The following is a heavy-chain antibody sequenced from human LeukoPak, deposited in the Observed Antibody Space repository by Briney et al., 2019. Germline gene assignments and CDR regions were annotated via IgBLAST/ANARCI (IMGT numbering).Heavy chain of an antibody. CDR2: IYPGDSRI. Sequence: ESLKISCQGFGYSFTSYWIGWVRQTPGKGMEWMGVIYPGDSRIRYNPSFQGQVTISVDKSISTAYLQWVSLKASDTAMYYCACRDLTSTWSFPWGQGTLVTVSS. CDR1: GYSFTSYW. CDR3: ACRDLTSTWSFP. V-gene: IGHV5-51*01. J-gene: IGHJ5*02. D-gene: IGHD6-13*01.